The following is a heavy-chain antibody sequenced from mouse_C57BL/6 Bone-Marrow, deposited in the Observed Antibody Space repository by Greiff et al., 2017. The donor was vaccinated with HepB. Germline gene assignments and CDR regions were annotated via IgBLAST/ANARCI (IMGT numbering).Heavy chain of an antibody. CDR3: ARGLLRPY. CDR1: GFTFSSYA. V-gene: IGHV5-4*01. J-gene: IGHJ2*01. D-gene: IGHD1-2*01. CDR2: ISDGGSYT. Sequence: EVQGVESGGGLVKPGGSLKLSCAASGFTFSSYAMSWVRQTPEKRLEWVATISDGGSYTYYPDNVKGRFTISRDNAKNNLYLQMSHLKSEDTAMYYCARGLLRPYWGQGTTLTVSS.